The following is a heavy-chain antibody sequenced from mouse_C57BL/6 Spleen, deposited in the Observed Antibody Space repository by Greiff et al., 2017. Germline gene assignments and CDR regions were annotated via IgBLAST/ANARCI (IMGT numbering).Heavy chain of an antibody. V-gene: IGHV1-26*01. CDR2: INPNNGGT. J-gene: IGHJ4*01. CDR3: AHYGNYAMDY. Sequence: EVQLQQSGPELVKPGASVKISCKASGYTFTDYYMNWVKQSHGKSLEWIGDINPNNGGTSYNQKFKGKATLTVDKSSSTAYMELRSLTSEDSAVYYCAHYGNYAMDYWGQGTSVTVSS. D-gene: IGHD2-1*01. CDR1: GYTFTDYY.